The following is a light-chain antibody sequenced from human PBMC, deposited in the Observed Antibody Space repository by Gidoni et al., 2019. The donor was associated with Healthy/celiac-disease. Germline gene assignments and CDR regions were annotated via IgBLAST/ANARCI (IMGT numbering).Light chain of an antibody. CDR2: DAS. CDR3: QQYDNLPGS. J-gene: IGKJ2*04. Sequence: DIQLTKSPSSLSASVGDRVTITCQASQDISNYLNWYQQKPGKAPKLLIYDASSLETGVPSRFSGSGSGTDFTFTISSLQPEDIATYYCQQYDNLPGSFGQXTKLEIK. V-gene: IGKV1-33*01. CDR1: QDISNY.